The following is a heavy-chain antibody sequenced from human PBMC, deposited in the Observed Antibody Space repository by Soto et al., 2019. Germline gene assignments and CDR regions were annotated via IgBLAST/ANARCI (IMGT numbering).Heavy chain of an antibody. V-gene: IGHV1-46*01. CDR3: ARGGHVVVVTAALDY. D-gene: IGHD2-21*02. CDR2: VNPSGGHT. CDR1: GDTFTDYY. Sequence: QVQLMQSGAEVKKPGASVKVSCKASGDTFTDYYIHWVRQAPGQGLEWMGTVNPSGGHTTYAQHFRGRVTMTRDTATSTLYLELTSLTSDDTAIYSCARGGHVVVVTAALDYWGQGTLVTVSS. J-gene: IGHJ4*02.